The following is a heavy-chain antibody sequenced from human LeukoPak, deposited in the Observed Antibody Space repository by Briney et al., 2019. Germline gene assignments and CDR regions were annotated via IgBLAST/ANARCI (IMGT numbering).Heavy chain of an antibody. CDR3: ARLGDTFDI. CDR2: IWYDGSNK. J-gene: IGHJ3*02. Sequence: PGRSLRLSCAASGFTFSSYGMHWVRQAPGKGLEWVAVIWYDGSNKYYADSVKGRFTTSRDNSKNTLYLQMNSLRAEDTAVYYCARLGDTFDIWGQGTMVSVSS. D-gene: IGHD1-26*01. V-gene: IGHV3-33*01. CDR1: GFTFSSYG.